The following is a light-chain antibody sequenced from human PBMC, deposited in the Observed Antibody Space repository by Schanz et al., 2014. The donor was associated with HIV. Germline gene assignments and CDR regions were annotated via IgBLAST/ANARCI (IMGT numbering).Light chain of an antibody. CDR3: NSYTSTATVI. V-gene: IGLV2-14*02. Sequence: QSALTQPAYVSGSPGQSITISCTGTSSDVGSYNLVSWYQQHPGEAPKLLISEVSKRPSGVSSRFSGSKSGNTASLTISGLQADDEAHYYCNSYTSTATVIFGVGTKLTVL. CDR2: EVS. CDR1: SSDVGSYNL. J-gene: IGLJ2*01.